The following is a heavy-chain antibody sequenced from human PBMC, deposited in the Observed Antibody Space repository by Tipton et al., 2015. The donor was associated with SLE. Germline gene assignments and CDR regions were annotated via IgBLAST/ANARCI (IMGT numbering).Heavy chain of an antibody. J-gene: IGHJ4*02. D-gene: IGHD6-13*01. CDR2: IYYSGST. CDR1: GGSISSHY. CDR3: ARGRLIAAAGPFDY. Sequence: TLSLTCTVSGGSISSHYWSWIRQPPGKGLEWIGSIYYSGSTYYNPSLKSRVTISVDTSKNQFSLKLSSVTAADTAVYYCARGRLIAAAGPFDYWGQGTLVTVSS. V-gene: IGHV4-59*11.